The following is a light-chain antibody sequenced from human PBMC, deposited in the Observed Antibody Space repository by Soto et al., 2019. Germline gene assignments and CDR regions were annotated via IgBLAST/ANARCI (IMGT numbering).Light chain of an antibody. CDR1: QSVSSY. J-gene: IGKJ1*01. V-gene: IGKV3-11*01. Sequence: EIVLTQSPATLSLSPGEKATLSCRASQSVSSYLAWYQQKPGQAPRLLIYDASNRATGIPARFSGSGSGTIFSLTISSLEPKDFAVYYCQQRRTFGQGTKVDIK. CDR2: DAS. CDR3: QQRRT.